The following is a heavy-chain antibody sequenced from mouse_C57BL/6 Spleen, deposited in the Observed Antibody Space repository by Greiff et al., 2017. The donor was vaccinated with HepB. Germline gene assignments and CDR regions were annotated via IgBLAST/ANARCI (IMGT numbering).Heavy chain of an antibody. CDR3: ARDEIKSYWYFDV. J-gene: IGHJ1*03. V-gene: IGHV1-72*01. CDR2: IDPNSGGT. CDR1: GYTFTSYW. Sequence: VQLQQSGAELVKPGASVKLSCKASGYTFTSYWMHWVKQRPGRGLEWIGRIDPNSGGTKYNEKFKSKATLTVDKPSSTAYMQLSSLTSEDSAVYYGARDEIKSYWYFDVWGTGTTVTVSS.